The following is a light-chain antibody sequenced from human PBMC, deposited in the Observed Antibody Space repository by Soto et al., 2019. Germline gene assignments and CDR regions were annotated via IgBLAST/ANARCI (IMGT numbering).Light chain of an antibody. V-gene: IGLV1-44*01. J-gene: IGLJ7*01. CDR1: NSNIGRYS. CDR3: EACDDTLNDPL. CDR2: SDD. Sequence: QSVLTQPPSLSGTPGQRVTISCSGSNSNIGRYSVNWSQHFQGTAPTILIYSDDERHPGVPDRFSGSKSGTSASLAISGLQSEDEDEYYCEACDDTLNDPLFGGGTQLTVL.